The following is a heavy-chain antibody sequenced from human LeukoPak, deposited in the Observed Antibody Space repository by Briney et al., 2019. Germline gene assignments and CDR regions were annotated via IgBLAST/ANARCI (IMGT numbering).Heavy chain of an antibody. Sequence: GGSLRLSCAASGFMFSDYYMVWIRQAPGKGLEWIAYISSGGDTFFYADSVKGRFTISRDNSGDSLYLQMNSLRAEDTAVYYCARGAGVYDYVWGRSYWGQGTLVTVSS. D-gene: IGHD3-16*01. V-gene: IGHV3-11*01. CDR1: GFMFSDYY. J-gene: IGHJ4*02. CDR3: ARGAGVYDYVWGRSY. CDR2: ISSGGDTF.